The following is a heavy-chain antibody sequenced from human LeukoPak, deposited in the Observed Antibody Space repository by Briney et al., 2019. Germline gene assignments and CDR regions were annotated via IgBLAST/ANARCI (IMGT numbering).Heavy chain of an antibody. CDR3: AQGSGFYYDY. J-gene: IGHJ4*02. CDR1: GFTFTSYG. V-gene: IGHV3-15*01. Sequence: NSGGSLRLSCVASGFTFTSYGMSWVRQAPGKGLEWVGLIKRETDGGTTDFAAPVKGRFTISRDDSKNTLYLQMNRLTSEDTAVYYCAQGSGFYYDYWGQGTLVTVSS. CDR2: IKRETDGGTT. D-gene: IGHD3-22*01.